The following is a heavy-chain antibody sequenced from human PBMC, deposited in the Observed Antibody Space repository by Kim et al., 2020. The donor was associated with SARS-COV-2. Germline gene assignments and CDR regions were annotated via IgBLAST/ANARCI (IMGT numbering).Heavy chain of an antibody. CDR1: GFTFSSYA. V-gene: IGHV3-30*04. J-gene: IGHJ3*02. CDR2: ISYDGSNK. Sequence: GGSLRRSCAASGFTFSSYAMHWVRQAPGKGLEWVAVISYDGSNKYYADSVKGRFTISRDNSKNTLYLQMNSLRAEDTAVYYCARDRGNAFDIWGQGTMVTVSS. CDR3: ARDRGNAFDI.